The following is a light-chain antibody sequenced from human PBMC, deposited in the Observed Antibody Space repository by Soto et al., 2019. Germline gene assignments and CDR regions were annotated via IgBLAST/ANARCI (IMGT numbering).Light chain of an antibody. Sequence: EIVMTQSPAALSVSPGERATLSCRASQSVSSNLAWYQQKPGQAPRLFIYGASTRATGIPARFSGSGSGTEFTLTISSLQSEDFAVYYCHQYNNWPRMFGQGTKVEIK. V-gene: IGKV3-15*01. CDR3: HQYNNWPRM. CDR2: GAS. J-gene: IGKJ1*01. CDR1: QSVSSN.